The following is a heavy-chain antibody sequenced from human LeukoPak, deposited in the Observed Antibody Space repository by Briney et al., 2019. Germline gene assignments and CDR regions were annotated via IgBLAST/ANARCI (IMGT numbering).Heavy chain of an antibody. CDR1: GGSISSHY. CDR2: IYYSGST. Sequence: PSETLSLTCTVSGGSISSHYGSWIRQPPGKGLEWIGYIYYSGSTNYNPSLKSRVTISVDTSKNQFSLKLSSVTAADTAVYYCARTYIVVVPAAMDHYYYMDVWGKGTTVTVSS. CDR3: ARTYIVVVPAAMDHYYYMDV. V-gene: IGHV4-59*11. J-gene: IGHJ6*03. D-gene: IGHD2-2*01.